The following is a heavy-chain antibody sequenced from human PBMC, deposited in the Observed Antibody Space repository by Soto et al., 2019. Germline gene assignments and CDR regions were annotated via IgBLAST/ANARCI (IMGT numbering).Heavy chain of an antibody. CDR2: ISYDGSNK. V-gene: IGHV3-30-3*01. Sequence: PGGSLRLSCAASGFTFSSYAMHWVRQAPGKGLEWVAVISYDGSNKYYADSVKGRFTISRDNSKNTLYLQMNSLRAEDTAVYYCARELGYYYDSSGYLVWGQGTLVTVS. CDR1: GFTFSSYA. D-gene: IGHD3-22*01. J-gene: IGHJ4*02. CDR3: ARELGYYYDSSGYLV.